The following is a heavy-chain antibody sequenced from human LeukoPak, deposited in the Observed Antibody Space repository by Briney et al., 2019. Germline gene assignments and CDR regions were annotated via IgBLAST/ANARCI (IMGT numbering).Heavy chain of an antibody. Sequence: GGSLRLSCAASGFTFSNYEMNWVRQAPGKGLEWISYISSSGFTIYYADSVKGRFTIYRDNAKNSLYLQMNSLRAEDTAVYYCAELGITMIGGVWGKGTTVTISS. CDR3: AELGITMIGGV. D-gene: IGHD3-10*02. CDR1: GFTFSNYE. J-gene: IGHJ6*04. V-gene: IGHV3-48*03. CDR2: ISSSGFTI.